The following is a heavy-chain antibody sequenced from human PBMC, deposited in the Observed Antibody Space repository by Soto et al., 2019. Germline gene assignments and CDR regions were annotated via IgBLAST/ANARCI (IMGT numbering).Heavy chain of an antibody. CDR1: GFTFSSYS. CDR2: ISSSSSTI. J-gene: IGHJ4*02. Sequence: EAQLVESGGGLVQPGGSLRLSCAASGFTFSSYSMNWVRQAPGKGLEWMSYISSSSSTIYYADSVQGRFTISRDNAKNSLYLQMNSLRDEDTAVYYRARDSPPGWHFDYWGQGTLVTVSS. CDR3: ARDSPPGWHFDY. D-gene: IGHD6-19*01. V-gene: IGHV3-48*02.